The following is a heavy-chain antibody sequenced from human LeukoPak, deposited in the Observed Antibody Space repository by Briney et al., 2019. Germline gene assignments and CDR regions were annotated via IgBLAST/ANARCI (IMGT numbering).Heavy chain of an antibody. J-gene: IGHJ5*02. CDR2: INHSGST. D-gene: IGHD6-13*01. V-gene: IGHV4-34*01. CDR3: ARRSPTGYSSSWYGLEGQNWFDP. Sequence: SETLSLTCAVYGGSFSGYYWSWIRQPPGKGLEWIGEINHSGSTYYNPSLKSRVTISVDTSKNQFSLKLSSVTAADTAVYYCARRSPTGYSSSWYGLEGQNWFDPWGQGTLVTVSS. CDR1: GGSFSGYY.